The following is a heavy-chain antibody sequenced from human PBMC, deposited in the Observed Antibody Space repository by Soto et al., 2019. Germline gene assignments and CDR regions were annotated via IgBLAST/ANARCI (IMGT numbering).Heavy chain of an antibody. D-gene: IGHD3-22*01. J-gene: IGHJ6*03. V-gene: IGHV2-26*01. CDR2: ILSSDEK. CDR3: ARMLAVNYYYYYVDV. Sequence: QVTLKESGPVLVKPTETLTLTCTVSGFSLRNARMGVSWISQPPGKALEWLAHILSSDEKSYNTSLKGRLTLSQDTSKSQVVLTMTNMDPVDTATYFCARMLAVNYYYYYVDVWGEGTTVTVSS. CDR1: GFSLRNARMG.